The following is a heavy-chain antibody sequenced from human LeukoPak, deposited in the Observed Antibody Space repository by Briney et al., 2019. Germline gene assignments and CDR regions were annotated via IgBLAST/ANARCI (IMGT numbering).Heavy chain of an antibody. CDR2: INQDGSEK. Sequence: GGSLRLSCAASGFTFSSCWMSWVRQARGKGREGVADINQDGSEKNYVDSVKGRFTISRDNAKNSLYLQMNSLRDEHTAVYYCARVSGRLERQSDLDYWGQGPLVIVSS. CDR3: ARVSGRLERQSDLDY. V-gene: IGHV3-7*01. J-gene: IGHJ4*02. D-gene: IGHD1-1*01. CDR1: GFTFSSCW.